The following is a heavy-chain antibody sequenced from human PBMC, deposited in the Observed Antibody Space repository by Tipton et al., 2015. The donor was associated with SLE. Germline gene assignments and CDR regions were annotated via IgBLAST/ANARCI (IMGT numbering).Heavy chain of an antibody. Sequence: TLSLTCTVSGGFISSYYWSWIRQPPGKGLEWIGYIYYSGSTNYNPSLKSRVTISVDTSKNQFSLKLSSVTAADTAVYYCARGVVRFDYWGQGTLVIVSS. CDR2: IYYSGST. V-gene: IGHV4-59*07. CDR3: ARGVVRFDY. J-gene: IGHJ4*02. D-gene: IGHD3-3*01. CDR1: GGFISSYY.